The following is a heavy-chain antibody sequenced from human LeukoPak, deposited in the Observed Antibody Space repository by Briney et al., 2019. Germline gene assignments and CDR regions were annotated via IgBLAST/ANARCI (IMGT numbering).Heavy chain of an antibody. CDR2: ISTYNGNT. D-gene: IGHD2-2*01. Sequence: APVKVSCKASGYTFTSYGISWARQAPGQGLEWMGWISTYNGNTKYAQNLQGRVTMTTDTSTSTAYMELRSLRSDDTAVYYCARDREVLLCSSSTCYGSGMDVWGKGTTVIVPS. J-gene: IGHJ6*04. CDR1: GYTFTSYG. V-gene: IGHV1-18*01. CDR3: ARDREVLLCSSSTCYGSGMDV.